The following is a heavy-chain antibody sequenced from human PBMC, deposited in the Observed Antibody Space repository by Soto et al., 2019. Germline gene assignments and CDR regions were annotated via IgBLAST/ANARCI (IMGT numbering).Heavy chain of an antibody. CDR1: GFTFSSYA. CDR3: AKSSGWYVNNWLDP. J-gene: IGHJ5*02. D-gene: IGHD6-19*01. V-gene: IGHV3-23*01. CDR2: ITGSGGAT. Sequence: PGGSLRLSCVPSGFTFSSYAMSWVRQAPGKGLEWVSSITGSGGATYHADPVKGRFTISRDNAKNTLYLQMNSLRAEDTAIYYCAKSSGWYVNNWLDPWGQGTLVTVSS.